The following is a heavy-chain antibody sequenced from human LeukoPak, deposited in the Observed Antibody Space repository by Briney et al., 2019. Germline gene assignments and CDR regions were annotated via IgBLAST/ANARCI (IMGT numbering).Heavy chain of an antibody. CDR3: AREMILGSSSSGAFDY. J-gene: IGHJ4*02. CDR1: GFTFSSYS. V-gene: IGHV3-21*01. D-gene: IGHD6-13*01. CDR2: ISSSSSYI. Sequence: PGGFLRLSWAASGFTFSSYSMNWVRQAPGEGLEWVSSISSSSSYIYYADSVKRRFTISRDNAKNSLYLQMNSLRAEDTAVYYCAREMILGSSSSGAFDYWGQGTLVTVSS.